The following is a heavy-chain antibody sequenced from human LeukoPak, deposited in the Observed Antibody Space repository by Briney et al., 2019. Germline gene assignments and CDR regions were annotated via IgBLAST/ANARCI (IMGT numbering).Heavy chain of an antibody. Sequence: GGSLRLSCAASGFTFRNYWMTWVRQAPGKGLEWVANIKQDGSEKYYVDSVKGRFTISRDNAKNSLYLQMNSLRAEDTAVYYCAKALTVTTDNWFDPWGRGTLVTVSS. D-gene: IGHD4-17*01. CDR2: IKQDGSEK. J-gene: IGHJ5*02. CDR1: GFTFRNYW. V-gene: IGHV3-7*01. CDR3: AKALTVTTDNWFDP.